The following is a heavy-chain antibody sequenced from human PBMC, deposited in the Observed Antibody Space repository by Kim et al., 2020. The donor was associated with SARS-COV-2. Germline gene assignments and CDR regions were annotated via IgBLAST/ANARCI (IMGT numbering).Heavy chain of an antibody. D-gene: IGHD3-9*01. V-gene: IGHV3-20*03. CDR3: ARESRYFDWLLGDY. Sequence: ADTVKARFTISRDNAQNSLYLQMSSLRAEDTALYYCARESRYFDWLLGDYWGQGTLVTVSS. J-gene: IGHJ4*02.